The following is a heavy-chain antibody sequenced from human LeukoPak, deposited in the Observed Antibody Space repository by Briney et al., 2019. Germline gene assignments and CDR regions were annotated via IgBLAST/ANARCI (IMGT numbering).Heavy chain of an antibody. CDR2: IYPGDSDT. Sequence: GESLKISCKGSGYSFTSYWIGWVRPMPGKGLEWMGIIYPGDSDTRYSPPFQGQVTISADKSISTAYLQWSSLKASDTAMYYCARLSGDPRPYYYYYYMDVWGKGTTVTVSS. J-gene: IGHJ6*03. V-gene: IGHV5-51*01. D-gene: IGHD4-17*01. CDR3: ARLSGDPRPYYYYYYMDV. CDR1: GYSFTSYW.